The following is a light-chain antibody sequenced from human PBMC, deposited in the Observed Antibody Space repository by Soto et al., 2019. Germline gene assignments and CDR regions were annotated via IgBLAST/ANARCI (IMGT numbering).Light chain of an antibody. CDR1: SSDVGGYNY. CDR3: SSYTSSSTLV. J-gene: IGLJ1*01. V-gene: IGLV2-14*01. CDR2: EVS. Sequence: VLTQPASVSGSPGQSITISCTGTSSDVGGYNYVSWYQQHPGKAPKLMIYEVSNRPSGVSNRLSGSKSGNTASLTISGLQAEDEADYYCSSYTSSSTLVFGTGTKVTVL.